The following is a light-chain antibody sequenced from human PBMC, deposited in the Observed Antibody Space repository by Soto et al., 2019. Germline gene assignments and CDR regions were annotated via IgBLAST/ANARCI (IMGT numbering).Light chain of an antibody. CDR3: QQYGSSPQT. Sequence: EIVLTQSPGTLSLSPGERATLSCRASQSVSRTYMAWYQQKPGQAPRLLIYGASNRATGIPDRFSGSVSGTGFTLTIGGLEPEDFAVYYCQQYGSSPQTFGQGTRLEIK. J-gene: IGKJ2*01. CDR2: GAS. CDR1: QSVSRTY. V-gene: IGKV3-20*01.